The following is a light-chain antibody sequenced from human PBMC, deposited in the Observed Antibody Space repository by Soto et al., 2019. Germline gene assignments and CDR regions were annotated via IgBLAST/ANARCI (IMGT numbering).Light chain of an antibody. J-gene: IGKJ3*01. CDR3: QQSYSIPFT. CDR1: QSTRSY. Sequence: DIQMTQSPSSLSASVGDRVTITCRASQSTRSYLNWYQQKPGKAPKLLIYCASSLQSGVTSRFSGSGSGTDFTLTISSLQPEDFATYYCQQSYSIPFTFGPGNKVDLK. CDR2: CAS. V-gene: IGKV1-39*01.